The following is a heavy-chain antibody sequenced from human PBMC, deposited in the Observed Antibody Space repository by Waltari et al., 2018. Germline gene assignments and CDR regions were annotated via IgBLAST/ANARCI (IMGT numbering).Heavy chain of an antibody. J-gene: IGHJ5*02. D-gene: IGHD3-16*01. CDR1: GGSISSSTLF. CDR2: IYDSGTT. V-gene: IGHV4-39*01. Sequence: QLQPQESGPGLVKPSETLSLTCTVSGGSISSSTLFWGWIRQPLGKGLEWIGSIYDSGTTYYNPSLKSRVTISVDTSKNQFSLKVNSVTAADTAVYYCATHPPSQLGVVLNWFDPWGQGILVTVSS. CDR3: ATHPPSQLGVVLNWFDP.